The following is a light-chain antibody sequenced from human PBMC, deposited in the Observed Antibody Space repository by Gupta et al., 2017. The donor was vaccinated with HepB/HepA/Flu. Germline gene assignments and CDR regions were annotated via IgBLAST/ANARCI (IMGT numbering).Light chain of an antibody. Sequence: QAVLTQPPSLSASPGASVSLTCTLPSGFNVGAYRIYWYQQKPGSPPQFLLKYNAYSDKQWGSGVPSRFSGSKDASANAGILISSGLQSEDESYSYCMKWTSTAWVFGGGTKVTVL. CDR1: SGFNVGAYR. V-gene: IGLV5-45*02. CDR2: YNAYSDK. J-gene: IGLJ3*02. CDR3: MKWTSTAWV.